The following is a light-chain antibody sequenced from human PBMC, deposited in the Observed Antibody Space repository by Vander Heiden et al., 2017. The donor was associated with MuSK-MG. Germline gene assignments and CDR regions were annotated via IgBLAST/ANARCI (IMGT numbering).Light chain of an antibody. Sequence: DIQLTQSPSFLSASVGDRVTITCRASQGISSYLAWYQQKPGKAPKLLIYAASTLQSGVPSRFSGSGSGTEFTRTISSLQPEDFATYYCQQLKSYPHTFGQGTKLXIK. CDR1: QGISSY. CDR3: QQLKSYPHT. V-gene: IGKV1-9*01. J-gene: IGKJ2*01. CDR2: AAS.